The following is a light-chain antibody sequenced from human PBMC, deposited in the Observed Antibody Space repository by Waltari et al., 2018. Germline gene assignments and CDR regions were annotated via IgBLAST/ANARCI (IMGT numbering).Light chain of an antibody. J-gene: IGLJ1*01. CDR1: SSDVGAYYY. Sequence: QSALTQPPSASGSPGQSVTISCTGTSSDVGAYYYVSWYQQHPGKAPKGIIFEVNKRPSGVPDGFSGSKSGNTASLTISGLQPEDEADYYCSSYAGGKRVFGTGTTVTVL. CDR3: SSYAGGKRV. V-gene: IGLV2-8*01. CDR2: EVN.